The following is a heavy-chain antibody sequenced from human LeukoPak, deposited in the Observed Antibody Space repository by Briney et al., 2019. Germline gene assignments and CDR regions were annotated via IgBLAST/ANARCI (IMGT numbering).Heavy chain of an antibody. CDR1: GFTFSSYA. J-gene: IGHJ4*02. CDR3: ARDLGRATYYGSGSYGDY. Sequence: PGGSLRLSCAASGFTFSSYAMHWVRQAPGKGLEWVAVISYDGSNKYYADSVKGRFTIPRDNSKNTLYLQMNSLRAEDTAVYYCARDLGRATYYGSGSYGDYWGQGTLVTVSS. V-gene: IGHV3-30-3*01. D-gene: IGHD3-10*01. CDR2: ISYDGSNK.